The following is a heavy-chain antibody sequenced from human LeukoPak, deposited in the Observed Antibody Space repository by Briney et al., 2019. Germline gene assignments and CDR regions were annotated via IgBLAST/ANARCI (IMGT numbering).Heavy chain of an antibody. CDR1: GFTFSSYS. Sequence: PGGSLRLSCVASGFTFSSYSMNWVRQAPGKGLEWVSYISGSSATIYYVDSVKGRFTISRDNAKNSLYLQMNSLRAEDTAVYYCAREPAAAGKNWFDPWGQGTLVTVSS. CDR2: ISGSSATI. D-gene: IGHD6-25*01. J-gene: IGHJ5*02. CDR3: AREPAAAGKNWFDP. V-gene: IGHV3-48*04.